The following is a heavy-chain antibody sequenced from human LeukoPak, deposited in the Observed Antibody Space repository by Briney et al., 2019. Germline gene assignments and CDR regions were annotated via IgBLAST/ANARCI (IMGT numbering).Heavy chain of an antibody. V-gene: IGHV4-34*01. CDR1: GGSFSGYY. J-gene: IGHJ6*03. CDR2: INHSGST. CDR3: ASCPLYSYYMDV. Sequence: PSETLSLTCAVYGGSFSGYYWSWIRQPPGKGLEWTGEINHSGSTNYNPSLKSRVTISVDTSKNQFSLKLSSVTAADTAVYYCASCPLYSYYMDVWGKGTTVTVSS. D-gene: IGHD3-16*01.